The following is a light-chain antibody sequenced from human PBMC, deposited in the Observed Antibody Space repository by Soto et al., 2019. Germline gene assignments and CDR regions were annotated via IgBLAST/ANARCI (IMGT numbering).Light chain of an antibody. CDR2: EGS. V-gene: IGLV2-23*01. Sequence: QSALTQPASVSGSPGQSITISCTGTSSDVGSYNLVSWYQQHPGKAPKLMFYEGSKRPSGVSNRFSGSKSGNTASLTISGLQAEDEADYYCCSYAGSSTHAVFGGGTQLTVL. CDR1: SSDVGSYNL. J-gene: IGLJ7*01. CDR3: CSYAGSSTHAV.